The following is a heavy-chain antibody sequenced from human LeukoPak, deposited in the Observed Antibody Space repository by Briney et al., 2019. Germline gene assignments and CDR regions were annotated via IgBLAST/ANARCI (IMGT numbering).Heavy chain of an antibody. D-gene: IGHD3-3*01. CDR2: IYYSGST. J-gene: IGHJ4*02. Sequence: SETLSLTCTVSGASISSTSHYWGWIRQPPGKGLEWVGSIYYSGSTYYNPSLKSRVTMSIDMSKKQFSLNLASVTAADTAVYYCARSWGYDFWSGNLLDYWSQGTLVTVSS. CDR1: GASISSTSHY. V-gene: IGHV4-39*07. CDR3: ARSWGYDFWSGNLLDY.